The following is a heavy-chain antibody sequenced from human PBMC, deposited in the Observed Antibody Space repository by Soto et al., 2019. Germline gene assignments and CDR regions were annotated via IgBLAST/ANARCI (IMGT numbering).Heavy chain of an antibody. J-gene: IGHJ4*02. Sequence: GVSLSLSCSASGFPFSNSVMHWVRQAPGRGLEDLSAISSNGVSTYYADSVKGRFTISRDNSKNKLYLQLSSLRPEDTAIYYCMTVDTTMTEGRYFGYWGQGTLVTVSS. V-gene: IGHV3-64D*06. D-gene: IGHD5-18*01. CDR2: ISSNGVST. CDR1: GFPFSNSV. CDR3: MTVDTTMTEGRYFGY.